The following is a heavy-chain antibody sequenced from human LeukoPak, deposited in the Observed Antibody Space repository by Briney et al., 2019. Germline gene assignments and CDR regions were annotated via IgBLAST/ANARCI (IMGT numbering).Heavy chain of an antibody. Sequence: GGSLRLSCAASGFTLSSYAMSWVRQAPGKGLEWVSLISGNAGSTYYADSVKGRFTISRDNSKNTLYLQMNSLRAEDTAVYYCAKKDLQYSSGWFDYWGQGTLVTVSS. D-gene: IGHD6-19*01. CDR2: ISGNAGST. CDR1: GFTLSSYA. J-gene: IGHJ4*02. V-gene: IGHV3-23*01. CDR3: AKKDLQYSSGWFDY.